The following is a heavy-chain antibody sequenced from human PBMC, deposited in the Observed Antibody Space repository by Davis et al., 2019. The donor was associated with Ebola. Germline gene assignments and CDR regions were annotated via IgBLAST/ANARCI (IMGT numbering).Heavy chain of an antibody. CDR1: GFTFSDYY. CDR2: IGSSGTFI. CDR3: VREVSRRVGLDY. J-gene: IGHJ4*02. V-gene: IGHV3-11*01. Sequence: GSLKISCAASGFTFSDYYMSWIRQTPGKGLEWVSYIGSSGTFIYYTDSVRGRFTISRDNAKNSLYLQMNSLRAEDTAIYYCVREVSRRVGLDYWGQGSLVTVSS. D-gene: IGHD6-13*01.